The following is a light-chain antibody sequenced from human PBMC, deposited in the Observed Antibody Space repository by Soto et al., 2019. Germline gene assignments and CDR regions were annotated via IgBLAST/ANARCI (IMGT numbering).Light chain of an antibody. Sequence: EIVMTQSPSTLSVSPGERATLSCRASQSVSSNLAWYQQKPGQAPRLLIYGASTRATGIPARFSGSGSGTEFTLTISRLQSEDFAVYYCQQYNNWPQRTFGQGTKVDNK. J-gene: IGKJ1*01. V-gene: IGKV3-15*01. CDR1: QSVSSN. CDR2: GAS. CDR3: QQYNNWPQRT.